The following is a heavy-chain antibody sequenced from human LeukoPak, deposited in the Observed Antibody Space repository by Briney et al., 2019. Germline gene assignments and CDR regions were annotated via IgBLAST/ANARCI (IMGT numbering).Heavy chain of an antibody. V-gene: IGHV4-34*01. CDR2: INHSGST. Sequence: PSETLSLTCAVSGGSFSGYYWSWIRQPPGKGLEWIGEINHSGSTNYNPSLKSRVTISVDTSKNQFSLKLSSVTAADTAVYYCARDLFDYGGNSSFGYWGQGTLVTVSS. CDR3: ARDLFDYGGNSSFGY. CDR1: GGSFSGYY. J-gene: IGHJ4*02. D-gene: IGHD4-23*01.